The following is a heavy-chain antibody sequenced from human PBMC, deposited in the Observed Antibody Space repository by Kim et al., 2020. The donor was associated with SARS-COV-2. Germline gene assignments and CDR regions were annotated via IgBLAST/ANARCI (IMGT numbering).Heavy chain of an antibody. Sequence: YNPALKKRVTMSVDTSKNQVSQQLSSVTAADTAVYYCAREGHGDHKPDYWGQGTLVTVSS. V-gene: IGHV4-4*07. D-gene: IGHD4-17*01. J-gene: IGHJ4*02. CDR3: AREGHGDHKPDY.